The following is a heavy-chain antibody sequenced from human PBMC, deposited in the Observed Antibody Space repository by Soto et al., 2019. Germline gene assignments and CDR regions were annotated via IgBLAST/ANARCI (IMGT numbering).Heavy chain of an antibody. D-gene: IGHD1-26*01. CDR3: ARVDTSMGATCVSY. CDR2: IFYSGST. Sequence: SETLSLTCTVAGGSISSGGYYWSWIRQHPGKGLEWIGYIFYSGSTYYNPSLKSRVSISVDTSKNQFSLNLSSVTAADTAVYYCARVDTSMGATCVSYWGQGTLVTVSS. J-gene: IGHJ4*02. CDR1: GGSISSGGYY. V-gene: IGHV4-31*03.